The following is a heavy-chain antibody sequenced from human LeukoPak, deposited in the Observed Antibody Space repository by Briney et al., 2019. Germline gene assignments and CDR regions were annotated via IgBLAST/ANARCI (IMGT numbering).Heavy chain of an antibody. CDR3: ASLYSGSYLPH. J-gene: IGHJ4*02. D-gene: IGHD1-26*01. CDR1: GGSISSSNW. V-gene: IGHV4-4*02. Sequence: SETLSLTCAVSGGSISSSNWWNWVRQPPGKGLEWIGEIYHSGSTNYNPSLKSRVTISVDKSKNQFSLKLSSVTAADTAVYYCASLYSGSYLPHWGQGTLVTVSS. CDR2: IYHSGST.